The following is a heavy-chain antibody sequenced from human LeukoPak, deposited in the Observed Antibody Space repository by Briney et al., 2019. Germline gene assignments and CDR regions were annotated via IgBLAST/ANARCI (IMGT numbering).Heavy chain of an antibody. J-gene: IGHJ4*02. CDR1: GFTFSSYA. CDR2: ISYDGSNK. Sequence: GGSLRLSCAASGFTFSSYAMHWVRQAPGKGLEWVAVISYDGSNKYYADSVKGRFTISRDNSKNTLYLQMNSLRAEDTAVYYCARDDNYDSSGYYSLFDYWGQGTLVTVSS. D-gene: IGHD3-22*01. CDR3: ARDDNYDSSGYYSLFDY. V-gene: IGHV3-30*04.